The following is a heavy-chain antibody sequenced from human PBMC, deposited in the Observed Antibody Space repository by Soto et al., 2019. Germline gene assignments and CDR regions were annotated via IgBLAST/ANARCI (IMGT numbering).Heavy chain of an antibody. CDR1: GYIFTSYD. V-gene: IGHV1-8*01. Sequence: QVQLVQSGAEVKKPGASVKVSCKASGYIFTSYDINWVRQATGQGLEWVGWMNPKSGNTGYAQKFEGRVNMTRNTSIRTAYMELSSLRSEDTAVYYWARAPEYSSTWDFYYYYMDVWGNGTTVAVS. J-gene: IGHJ6*03. CDR2: MNPKSGNT. CDR3: ARAPEYSSTWDFYYYYMDV. D-gene: IGHD6-13*01.